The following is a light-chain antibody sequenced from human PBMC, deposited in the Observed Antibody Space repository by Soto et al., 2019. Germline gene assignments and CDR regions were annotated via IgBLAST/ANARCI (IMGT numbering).Light chain of an antibody. V-gene: IGKV1-5*03. CDR2: KAS. CDR1: QSISSW. Sequence: DIQMTQSPSTLSASVGDRVTITCRASQSISSWLAWYQQKPVTAPNLLIYKASTLQSGVPSRFSGSGSGTEFTLTISSLQPDDSATYYCQQYNDNWTLGQGTKV. CDR3: QQYNDNWT. J-gene: IGKJ1*01.